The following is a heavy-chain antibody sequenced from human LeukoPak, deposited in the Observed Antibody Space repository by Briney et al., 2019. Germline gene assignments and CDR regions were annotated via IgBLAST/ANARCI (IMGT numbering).Heavy chain of an antibody. Sequence: SVKVSCKASGGTFSSYAISWVRQAPGQGLEWMGGIIPIFGTANYAQKFQGRVTITADESTSTAYMELSSLRSEDTAVYYCARGYGGDSETEYYYYMDVWGKGTTVTVSS. J-gene: IGHJ6*03. CDR2: IIPIFGTA. CDR1: GGTFSSYA. CDR3: ARGYGGDSETEYYYYMDV. D-gene: IGHD2-21*01. V-gene: IGHV1-69*13.